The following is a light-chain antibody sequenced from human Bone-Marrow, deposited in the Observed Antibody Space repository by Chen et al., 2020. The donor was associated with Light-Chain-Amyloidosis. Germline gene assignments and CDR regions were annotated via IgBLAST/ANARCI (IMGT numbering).Light chain of an antibody. V-gene: IGLV3-21*02. CDR1: NLGATS. CDR2: DDS. Sequence: SYVLTQPSSVSVAPRQTATIGCGGNNLGATSVHWYQQTPGQAPLLVVYDDSDLPSGIPERLSGSNSGNTATLTISRVEAGDEADYYCQVWDRSSDRPVFGGGTKLTVL. J-gene: IGLJ3*02. CDR3: QVWDRSSDRPV.